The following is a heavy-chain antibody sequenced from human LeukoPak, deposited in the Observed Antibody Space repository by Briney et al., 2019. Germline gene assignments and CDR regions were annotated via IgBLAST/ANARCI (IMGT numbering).Heavy chain of an antibody. CDR2: INPNIGDA. Sequence: GASVKVSCKASGYTFTDYFIHWVRQAPGQGLEWMGWINPNIGDAIYAQKFQDRVTMTRDRSINTAYMELSRLTSDDTAVYYCARMALDGGDSIGFDFWGQGTLVTVSS. D-gene: IGHD2-21*02. CDR1: GYTFTDYF. J-gene: IGHJ5*01. V-gene: IGHV1-2*02. CDR3: ARMALDGGDSIGFDF.